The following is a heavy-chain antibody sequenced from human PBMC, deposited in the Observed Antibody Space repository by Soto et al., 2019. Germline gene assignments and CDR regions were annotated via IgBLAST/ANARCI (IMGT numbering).Heavy chain of an antibody. Sequence: QVQLVQSGAEVKKPGSSVKVSCKASGGTFSSYTISWVRQAPGQGLEWMGRIIPILGIANYAQKFQGRVTMTADKSTSTAYMELSSLRSEDTAVYYCARGARTTTYWFDPWGQGTLVTVSS. CDR3: ARGARTTTYWFDP. CDR2: IIPILGIA. J-gene: IGHJ5*02. D-gene: IGHD4-17*01. V-gene: IGHV1-69*02. CDR1: GGTFSSYT.